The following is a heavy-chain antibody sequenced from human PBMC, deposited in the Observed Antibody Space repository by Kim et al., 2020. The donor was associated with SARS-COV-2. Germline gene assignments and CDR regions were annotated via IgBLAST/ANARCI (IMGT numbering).Heavy chain of an antibody. D-gene: IGHD4-17*01. CDR3: AKHRERDFGDYPGAFDY. V-gene: IGHV4-39*01. CDR1: GASISRSPYY. CDR2: MYYSGTT. J-gene: IGHJ4*02. Sequence: SETLSLTCIVSGASISRSPYYWVWIRQSPGRGREWIGRMYYSGTTYYNPSLESRATISVDTSKNQFSLNLRSVTAADTTTYYCAKHRERDFGDYPGAFDYWGQGILVIVSS.